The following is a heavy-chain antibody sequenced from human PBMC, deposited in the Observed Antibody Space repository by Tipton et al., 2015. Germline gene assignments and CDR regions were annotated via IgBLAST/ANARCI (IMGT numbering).Heavy chain of an antibody. CDR2: ISYTDTT. D-gene: IGHD5-24*01. Sequence: PSLTCAVSAYSISSDYYWSWIRQPPGKALEWIGYISYTDTTHYNPSLKSRVTISLDSSKNQFSLTLNSVTAADTAVYYCARDLEHGMDVWGQGTTVTVSS. J-gene: IGHJ6*02. CDR1: AYSISSDYY. CDR3: ARDLEHGMDV. V-gene: IGHV4-61*01.